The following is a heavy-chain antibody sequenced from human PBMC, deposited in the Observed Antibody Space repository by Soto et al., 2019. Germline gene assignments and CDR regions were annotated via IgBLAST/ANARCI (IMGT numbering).Heavy chain of an antibody. D-gene: IGHD6-19*01. CDR3: ARIPGYSSGWLSPHDY. Sequence: SGPTLVNPTQTLTLTCTFSGFSLSTSGMCVSWIRQPPGKALEWLALIDWDDDKYYSTSLKTRLTISKDTSKNQVVLTMTNMDPVDTDTYYCARIPGYSSGWLSPHDYWGQGTLVTVSS. V-gene: IGHV2-70*01. CDR2: IDWDDDK. CDR1: GFSLSTSGMC. J-gene: IGHJ4*02.